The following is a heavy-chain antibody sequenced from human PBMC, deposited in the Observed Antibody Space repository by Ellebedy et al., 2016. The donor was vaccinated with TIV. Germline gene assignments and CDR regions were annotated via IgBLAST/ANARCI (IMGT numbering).Heavy chain of an antibody. J-gene: IGHJ4*02. Sequence: GESLKISCAASGFSFSSYWMSWVRQAPGKGLEWVANIKQDGSEKYYVDSVKGRFTISRDNAKNSLYLQMNSLRAEDTAVYYCARREGVRGEDYWGQGTLVTVSS. CDR1: GFSFSSYW. D-gene: IGHD3-10*01. CDR3: ARREGVRGEDY. CDR2: IKQDGSEK. V-gene: IGHV3-7*01.